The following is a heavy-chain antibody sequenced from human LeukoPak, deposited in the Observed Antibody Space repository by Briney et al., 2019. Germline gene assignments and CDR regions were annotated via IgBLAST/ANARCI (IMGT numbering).Heavy chain of an antibody. CDR2: ISWNSGSI. CDR1: GFTFDDYA. Sequence: PGRSPRLSCAASGFTFDDYAMHWVRQAPGKGLEWASGISWNSGSIGYADSVKGRFTISRDNAKNSLYLQMNSLRAEDMALYYCAKDWSDFWSGYYENWGQGTLVTVSS. J-gene: IGHJ4*02. D-gene: IGHD3-3*01. V-gene: IGHV3-9*03. CDR3: AKDWSDFWSGYYEN.